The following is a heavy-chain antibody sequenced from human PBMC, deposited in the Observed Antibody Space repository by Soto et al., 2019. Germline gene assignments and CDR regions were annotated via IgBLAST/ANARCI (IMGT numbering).Heavy chain of an antibody. V-gene: IGHV4-34*09. Sequence: SETLSLTCAVYGGSFSGYYWSWIRQPPGKGLEWIGEINHSGSTYYNPSLKSRVTISVDTSKNQFSLKLSSVTAADTAVYYCARFTNGGNSFDYWGQGTLVTVSS. CDR1: GGSFSGYY. CDR2: INHSGST. CDR3: ARFTNGGNSFDY. D-gene: IGHD2-15*01. J-gene: IGHJ4*02.